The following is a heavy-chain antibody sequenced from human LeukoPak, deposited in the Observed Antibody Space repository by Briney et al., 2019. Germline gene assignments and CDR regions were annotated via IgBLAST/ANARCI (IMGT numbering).Heavy chain of an antibody. V-gene: IGHV3-53*01. CDR2: MYSGGDT. D-gene: IGHD6-13*01. J-gene: IGHJ5*02. CDR1: GFTVSDNY. Sequence: GGSLRLSCASSGFTVSDNYMSWVRQAPGKGLEWVSVMYSGGDTYYADSVKGRFTFSRDISKNTLYLQMNGLRTEDTAMYYCARDAPQVPAAGVLASWGQGTLVTVSS. CDR3: ARDAPQVPAAGVLAS.